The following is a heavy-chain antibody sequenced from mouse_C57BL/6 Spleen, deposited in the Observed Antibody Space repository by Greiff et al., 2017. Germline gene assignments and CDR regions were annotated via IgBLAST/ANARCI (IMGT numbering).Heavy chain of an antibody. Sequence: VQLQQSGAELVKPGASVKISCKASGYAFSSYWMNWVKQRPGKGLEWIGQIYPGDGDTNYNGKFKGKATLTADKSSSTAYMQLSSLTSEDSAVFFCARRGDYYGSSNFDYWGQGTTLTVSS. J-gene: IGHJ2*01. CDR2: IYPGDGDT. CDR1: GYAFSSYW. CDR3: ARRGDYYGSSNFDY. V-gene: IGHV1-80*01. D-gene: IGHD1-1*01.